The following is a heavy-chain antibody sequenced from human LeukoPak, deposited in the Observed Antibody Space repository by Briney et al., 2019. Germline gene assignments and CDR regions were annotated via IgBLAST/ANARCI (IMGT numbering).Heavy chain of an antibody. CDR1: GGSISRYH. CDR2: VSTSGT. Sequence: NPSETLSLTCTVFGGSISRYHWSWIWQPAGKGLEWIGRVSTSGTDYNPSLKSRVTMSVDTSKSEFSLNLSSVTAADTAVYFCAGRVWTKTRGLIGYFDYWGQGIPVTVSS. J-gene: IGHJ4*02. CDR3: AGRVWTKTRGLIGYFDY. D-gene: IGHD3-10*01. V-gene: IGHV4-4*07.